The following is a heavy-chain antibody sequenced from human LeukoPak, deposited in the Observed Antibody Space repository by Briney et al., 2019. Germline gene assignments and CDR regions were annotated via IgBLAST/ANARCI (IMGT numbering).Heavy chain of an antibody. CDR3: ARRSQCNLSTCSNGGGFDI. CDR2: ISGYNGDT. Sequence: HWTSVKVSCKASGYTFTSYGISWVRQAPGQGFEWMGWISGYNGDTSYSQKVQGRVTVTIDTSTTTAYMELRSLRSDDTAVYYCARRSQCNLSTCSNGGGFDIWGQGTMVTVSS. CDR1: GYTFTSYG. D-gene: IGHD2-2*01. V-gene: IGHV1-18*01. J-gene: IGHJ3*02.